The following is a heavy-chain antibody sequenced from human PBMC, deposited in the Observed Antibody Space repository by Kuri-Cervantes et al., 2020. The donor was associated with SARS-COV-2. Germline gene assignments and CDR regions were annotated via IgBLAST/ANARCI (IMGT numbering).Heavy chain of an antibody. D-gene: IGHD6-13*01. CDR3: SGDQVSAAGTANY. CDR2: ISSSDSTT. Sequence: GESLKISCLASGFTFRDYYMSWIRQAPGKGLEWISYISSSDSTTYYADSVKGRFTISRDNAKRTQFLQMNSLRVDDKAVYYCSGDQVSAAGTANYWGQGAPVTVSS. CDR1: GFTFRDYY. J-gene: IGHJ4*02. V-gene: IGHV3-11*01.